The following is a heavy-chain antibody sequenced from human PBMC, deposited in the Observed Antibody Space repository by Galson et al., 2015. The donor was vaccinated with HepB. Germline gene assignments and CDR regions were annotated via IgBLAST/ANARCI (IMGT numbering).Heavy chain of an antibody. CDR2: IYSGGST. CDR3: ARGLYDILTGSNWYFDL. J-gene: IGHJ2*01. D-gene: IGHD3-9*01. Sequence: SLRLSCAASGFTVSSNYISWVRQAPGKGLEWVSVIYSGGSTYYVDAVKGRSTITRHNSKNTLYLQMNSLTAEDTAVYYCARGLYDILTGSNWYFDLWGRGTLVTASS. V-gene: IGHV3-53*04. CDR1: GFTVSSNY.